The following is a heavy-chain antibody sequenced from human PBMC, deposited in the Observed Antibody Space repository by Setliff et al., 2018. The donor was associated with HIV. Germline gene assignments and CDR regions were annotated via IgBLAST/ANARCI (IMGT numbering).Heavy chain of an antibody. CDR1: GGSFSGYY. D-gene: IGHD3-10*01. J-gene: IGHJ4*02. CDR3: ARLGYVSGGFYKTPGPYYFDY. V-gene: IGHV4-34*01. Sequence: SETLSLTCAVYGGSFSGYYWSWIRQPPGKGLEWIGEINHSGSTNYNPSLKSRVTISVDMSKNQFSLKLRSVTAADTAAYYCARLGYVSGGFYKTPGPYYFDYWGQGNLATVSS. CDR2: INHSGST.